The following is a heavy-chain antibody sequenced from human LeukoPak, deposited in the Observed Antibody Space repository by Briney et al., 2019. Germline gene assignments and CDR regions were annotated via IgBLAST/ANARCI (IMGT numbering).Heavy chain of an antibody. J-gene: IGHJ6*03. V-gene: IGHV4-59*01. CDR2: IHYSGST. CDR1: GGSISSYY. D-gene: IGHD3-10*01. Sequence: SETLSLTCTVSGGSISSYYWSWIRQPPGKGLEWIGYIHYSGSTNYNPSLKSRVTISVDTSKNQFSLKLSSVTAADTAVYYCARVEEGYGSGRRENYYYYYMDVWGKGTTVTISS. CDR3: ARVEEGYGSGRRENYYYYYMDV.